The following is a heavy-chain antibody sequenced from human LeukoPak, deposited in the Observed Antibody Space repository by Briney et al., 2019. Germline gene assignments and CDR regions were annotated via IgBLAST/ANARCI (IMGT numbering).Heavy chain of an antibody. CDR2: ISPSFGTA. Sequence: SVKVSCTASGGTFSSYAISWVRQAPGQGLEWMGRISPSFGTANYAQKFQGRVTITTDESTSTAYMELSSLRSEDTAVYYCARDGIAAAGTVDYWGQGTLVTVSS. CDR3: ARDGIAAAGTVDY. V-gene: IGHV1-69*05. J-gene: IGHJ4*02. D-gene: IGHD6-13*01. CDR1: GGTFSSYA.